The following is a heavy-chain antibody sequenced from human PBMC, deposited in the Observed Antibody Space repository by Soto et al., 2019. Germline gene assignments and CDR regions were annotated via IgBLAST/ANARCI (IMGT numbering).Heavy chain of an antibody. D-gene: IGHD5-18*01. Sequence: TSETLSLTCTVSGGSISSGGYYWSWIRQHPGKGLEWIGYIYYSGSTYYNPSLKSRVTISVDTSKNQFSLKLSSVTAADTAVYYCARGIYSYGNDYWGQGTLVTVSS. CDR3: ARGIYSYGNDY. CDR2: IYYSGST. J-gene: IGHJ4*02. V-gene: IGHV4-31*03. CDR1: GGSISSGGYY.